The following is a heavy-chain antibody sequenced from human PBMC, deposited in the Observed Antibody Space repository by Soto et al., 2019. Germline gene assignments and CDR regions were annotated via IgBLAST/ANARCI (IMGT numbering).Heavy chain of an antibody. V-gene: IGHV4-39*02. Sequence: SETLSLTCTVSGGSISSYYWGWIRQPPGKGLEWIGSMYSRGNAYYNPSPKSRVTVSVDTSKNHFSLKLSSVTAADTAVYYCASLGLDFWSGYYTGNDYWGQGTLVTVSS. J-gene: IGHJ4*02. D-gene: IGHD3-3*01. CDR3: ASLGLDFWSGYYTGNDY. CDR2: MYSRGNA. CDR1: GGSISSYY.